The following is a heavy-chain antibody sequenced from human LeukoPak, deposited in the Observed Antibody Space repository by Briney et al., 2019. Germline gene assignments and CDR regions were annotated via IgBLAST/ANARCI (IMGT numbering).Heavy chain of an antibody. CDR1: GFTFSSYS. Sequence: PGGSLRLSCAASGFTFSSYSMTWVRQAPGKGLEWVSYISSSSTIYYADSVKGRFTISRDNAKNSLYLQMNSLRAEDTAVYYCARRDYYETGQYYYYGMDVWGQGTTVTVSS. CDR2: ISSSSTI. V-gene: IGHV3-48*01. CDR3: ARRDYYETGQYYYYGMDV. D-gene: IGHD3-3*01. J-gene: IGHJ6*02.